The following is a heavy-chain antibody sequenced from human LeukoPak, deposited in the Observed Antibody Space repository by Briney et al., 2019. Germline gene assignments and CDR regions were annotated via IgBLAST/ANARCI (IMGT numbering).Heavy chain of an antibody. CDR2: IGGSGSYT. D-gene: IGHD6-13*01. CDR1: GFTFSTYA. Sequence: PGGSLRLSCAASGFTFSTYAMIWVRQAPEKGPEWVSVIGGSGSYTYYADSVKGRFTISRDNSKDTLYLQMNSLRAEDTAVYYCARDWYDYWGQGTLVTVSS. V-gene: IGHV3-23*01. CDR3: ARDWYDY. J-gene: IGHJ4*02.